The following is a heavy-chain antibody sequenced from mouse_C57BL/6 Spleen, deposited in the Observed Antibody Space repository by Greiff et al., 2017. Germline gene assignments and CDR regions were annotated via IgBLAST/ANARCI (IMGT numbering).Heavy chain of an antibody. J-gene: IGHJ4*01. Sequence: EVKLVESGGGLVKPGGSLKLSCAASGFTFSDYGMHWVRQAPEKGLEWVAYISSGSSTIYYADTVKGRFTLSRDNANNTLCLQMTSLRSEDTAMYYFARRGMGWLLVDDWGQGTSVTVSS. CDR1: GFTFSDYG. V-gene: IGHV5-17*01. D-gene: IGHD2-3*01. CDR2: ISSGSSTI. CDR3: ARRGMGWLLVDD.